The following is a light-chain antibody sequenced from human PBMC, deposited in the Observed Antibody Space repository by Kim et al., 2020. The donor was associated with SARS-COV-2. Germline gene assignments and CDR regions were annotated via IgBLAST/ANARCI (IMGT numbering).Light chain of an antibody. CDR1: QSLLQSNGYNY. V-gene: IGKV2-28*01. CDR2: LGS. CDR3: MQALQTPQVT. J-gene: IGKJ2*01. Sequence: DIVMNQSPLSLPVTPGEPASISCRSSQSLLQSNGYNYLDWYMQKPGQSPQLLIYLGSFRASGVPDRFSGSGSGTDFTLKISRVEAEDVGVYYCMQALQTPQVTFGQGTKLEI.